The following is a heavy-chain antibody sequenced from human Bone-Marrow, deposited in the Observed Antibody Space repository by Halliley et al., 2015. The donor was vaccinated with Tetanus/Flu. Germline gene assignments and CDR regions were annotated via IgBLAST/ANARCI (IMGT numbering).Heavy chain of an antibody. J-gene: IGHJ4*02. CDR2: IYRSGST. Sequence: TLSLTCTVSGYSISSGHYWGWIRQPPGKGLEWIGSIYRSGSTYCHPSLKRRVTISVDMSKNQFSLNLNSVTDADTAVYYCARAGRIGYETPFDLWGQGILVTVSS. D-gene: IGHD5-12*01. V-gene: IGHV4-38-2*02. CDR3: ARAGRIGYETPFDL. CDR1: GYSISSGHY.